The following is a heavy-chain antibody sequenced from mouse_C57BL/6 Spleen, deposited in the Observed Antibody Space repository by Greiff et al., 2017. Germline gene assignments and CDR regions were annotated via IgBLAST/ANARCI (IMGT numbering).Heavy chain of an antibody. CDR1: GYTFTSYW. CDR2: IDPKSGGT. CDR3: AKAGAYDGYYEDAMDY. V-gene: IGHV1-72*01. D-gene: IGHD2-3*01. Sequence: QVQLQQPGAELVKPGASVKLSCKASGYTFTSYWMHWVKQRPGRGLEWIGRIDPKSGGTKYNEKFKSKATLTVDKPSSTAYMQLSSLTSEDSAVYYCAKAGAYDGYYEDAMDYWGQGTSVTVSS. J-gene: IGHJ4*01.